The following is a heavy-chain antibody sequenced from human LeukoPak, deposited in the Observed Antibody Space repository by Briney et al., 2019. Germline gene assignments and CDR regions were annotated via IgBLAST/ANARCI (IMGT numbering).Heavy chain of an antibody. D-gene: IGHD5-24*01. V-gene: IGHV4-34*01. CDR2: INHSGRN. CDR1: GVSFSGYY. J-gene: IGHJ4*02. CDR3: WRAGSMRWLR. Sequence: PSETLSLNCAGYGVSFSGYYWSWIRQAPGKGLEWIGEINHSGRNNYNPSLKSGIITSVKTTKKHFFEKLSSMTAADTAVYYWWRAGSMRWLRWGQGTLVNVFS.